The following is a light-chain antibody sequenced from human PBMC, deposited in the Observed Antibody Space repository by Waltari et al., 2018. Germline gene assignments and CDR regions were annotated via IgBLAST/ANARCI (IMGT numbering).Light chain of an antibody. J-gene: IGLJ3*02. CDR3: QSYDSSLSGWV. CDR2: GNS. CDR1: SSNTGAGCD. V-gene: IGLV1-40*01. Sequence: QSVLTQPPSVSGAPGQRVPISCTGSSSNTGAGCDVHWYQQLPGTAPKLLIYGNSNRPSGVPDRFSGSKSGTSASLAITGLQAEDEADYYCQSYDSSLSGWVFGGGTKLTVL.